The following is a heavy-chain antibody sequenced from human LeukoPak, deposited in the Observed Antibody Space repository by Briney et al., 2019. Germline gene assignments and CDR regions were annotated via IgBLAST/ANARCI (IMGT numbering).Heavy chain of an antibody. CDR2: IYSGGST. D-gene: IGHD7-27*01. CDR3: ATSGLNYYYYGMDV. J-gene: IGHJ6*02. Sequence: PGGSLRLSCAASGFTVSSNYMSWVRQAPGKGLEWVSVIYSGGSTYYADSVKGRFTISRDNSKNTLYLQMNSLRAEDTAVYYCATSGLNYYYYGMDVWGQGTTVTVSS. CDR1: GFTVSSNY. V-gene: IGHV3-53*01.